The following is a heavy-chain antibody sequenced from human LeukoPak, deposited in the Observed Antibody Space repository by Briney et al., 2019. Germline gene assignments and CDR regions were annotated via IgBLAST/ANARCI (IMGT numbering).Heavy chain of an antibody. CDR3: ARDEVVVVPAAPSVGYYYYYYYMDV. J-gene: IGHJ6*03. CDR1: GFTFDDYG. Sequence: PGGSLRLSCAASGFTFDDYGMSWVRQAPGKGLEWVSGINWNGGSTVYADSVKGRFTISRDNAKNSLYLQMNSLRAEDTALYYCARDEVVVVPAAPSVGYYYYYYYMDVWGKGTTVTVSS. CDR2: INWNGGST. V-gene: IGHV3-20*04. D-gene: IGHD2-2*01.